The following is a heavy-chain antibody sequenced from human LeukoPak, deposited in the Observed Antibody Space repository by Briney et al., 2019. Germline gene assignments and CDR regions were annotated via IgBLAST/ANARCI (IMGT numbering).Heavy chain of an antibody. D-gene: IGHD1-26*01. CDR3: ARDTRSLIDY. Sequence: GGSLRLSCAASGFSFSTNSMNWVRQVPGKGLEWISYISSNSATTYYADSVKGRFTISRDNAKNSLYLHMNSLRADDTAVYYRARDTRSLIDYWGQGTLVTVSS. CDR2: ISSNSATT. V-gene: IGHV3-48*01. J-gene: IGHJ4*02. CDR1: GFSFSTNS.